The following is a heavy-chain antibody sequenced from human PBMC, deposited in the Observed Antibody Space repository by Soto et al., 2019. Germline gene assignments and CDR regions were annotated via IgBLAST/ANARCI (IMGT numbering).Heavy chain of an antibody. V-gene: IGHV4-30-4*01. CDR2: IYYSGST. Sequence: PSETLSLTCTVSGGSISSGDYYWSWIRQPPGKGLEWIGYIYYSGSTYYNPSLKSRVTISVGTSKNQFSLKLSSVTAADTAVYYCVRVTVSDFWSGYYTGIFDSWGQGTLVTVSS. CDR3: VRVTVSDFWSGYYTGIFDS. J-gene: IGHJ4*02. D-gene: IGHD3-3*01. CDR1: GGSISSGDYY.